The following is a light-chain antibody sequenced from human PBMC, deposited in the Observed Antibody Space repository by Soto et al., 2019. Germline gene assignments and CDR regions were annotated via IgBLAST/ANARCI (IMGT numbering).Light chain of an antibody. CDR2: KAS. V-gene: IGKV1-5*03. CDR1: QSIDTW. Sequence: IQMTQSPSSLSASVGDRVTITCRASQSIDTWLAWHQQKPGKAPKLLIYKASSLASGVPSRFSGSGSGSEFTLTISGLQPDDFATYYCLQYNSFRTFGQGTKVDIK. CDR3: LQYNSFRT. J-gene: IGKJ1*01.